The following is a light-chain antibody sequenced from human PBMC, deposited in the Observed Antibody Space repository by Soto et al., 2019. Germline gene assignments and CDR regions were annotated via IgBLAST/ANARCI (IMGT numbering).Light chain of an antibody. Sequence: EIVLTQSPATLSVSPGERATLSCRASQSVSSYLACYQQKPGQAPRLLIYDASNRATGIPARFSGSGSGTDFTLTISSLEPEDFAVYYCQQRSNLITFGQGTRLEI. CDR3: QQRSNLIT. V-gene: IGKV3-11*01. CDR2: DAS. J-gene: IGKJ5*01. CDR1: QSVSSY.